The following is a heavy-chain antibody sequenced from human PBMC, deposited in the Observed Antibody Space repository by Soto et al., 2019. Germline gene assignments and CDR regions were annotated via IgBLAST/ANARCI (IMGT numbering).Heavy chain of an antibody. CDR2: IYYSGST. D-gene: IGHD2-2*01. V-gene: IGHV4-39*01. CDR3: ARHQKPKDIVVVPSPYYGMDV. CDR1: GGSISSSSYY. Sequence: SETLSLTCTVSGGSISSSSYYWGWIRQPPGKGLEWIGSIYYSGSTYYNPSLKSRVTISVDTSKNQFSLKLSSVTAADTAVYYCARHQKPKDIVVVPSPYYGMDVWGQGTTVTV. J-gene: IGHJ6*02.